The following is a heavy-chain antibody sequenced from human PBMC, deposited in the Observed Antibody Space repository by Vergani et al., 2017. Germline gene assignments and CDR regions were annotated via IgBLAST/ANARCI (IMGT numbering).Heavy chain of an antibody. CDR2: ISSSGSTI. D-gene: IGHD2-15*01. J-gene: IGHJ4*02. V-gene: IGHV3-48*04. CDR1: GFTFSSYS. CDR3: ARDPDPVAATVWGDY. Sequence: EVQLVESGGGLVQPGGSLRLSCAASGFTFSSYSMNWVRQAPGKGLEWVSYISSSGSTIYYADSVKGRFTISRDNAKNSLYLQMNSLRAEDTAVYYCARDPDPVAATVWGDYWGQGTLVTVSS.